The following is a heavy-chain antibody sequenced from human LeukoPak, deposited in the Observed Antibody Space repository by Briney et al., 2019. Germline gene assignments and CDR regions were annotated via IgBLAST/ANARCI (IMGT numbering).Heavy chain of an antibody. CDR2: INGDGNTT. D-gene: IGHD4-17*01. CDR1: GSSFSTYW. J-gene: IGHJ4*02. V-gene: IGHV3-74*01. Sequence: PGGSLRLSCAASGSSFSTYWMHWVRQAPGKGLVWVSRINGDGNTTSYADSVKGRFFISRDNAKNTFYLQMNSLRAEDTAVYFCARPLGPRNTVITPTPFDYWGQGTLVTVSS. CDR3: ARPLGPRNTVITPTPFDY.